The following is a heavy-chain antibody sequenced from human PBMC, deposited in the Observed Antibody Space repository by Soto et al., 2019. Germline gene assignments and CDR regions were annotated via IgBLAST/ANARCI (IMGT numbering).Heavy chain of an antibody. V-gene: IGHV3-30*18. J-gene: IGHJ5*02. D-gene: IGHD4-17*01. Sequence: QVQLVESGGGVVQPGRSLRLSCAASGFTFSSYGMHWVRQAPGKGLEWVAVISYDGSNKYYADSVKGRFTIPRDNSKNTLYLQMNSLRAEDTAVYYCAKDQDGGWFDPWGQGTLVTVSS. CDR1: GFTFSSYG. CDR2: ISYDGSNK. CDR3: AKDQDGGWFDP.